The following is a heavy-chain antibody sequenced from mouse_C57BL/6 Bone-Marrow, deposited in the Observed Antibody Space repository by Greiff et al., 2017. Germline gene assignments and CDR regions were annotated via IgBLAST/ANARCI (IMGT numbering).Heavy chain of an antibody. Sequence: EVQLMESGGGLVKPGGSLKLSCAASGFTFSSYTMSWVRQTPEKRLEWVATISGGGGNTYYPDSVKGRFTISRDNAKNTLYLQMSSLRSEDTALYYCARQGQLPCAYWGQGTLVTVSA. CDR2: ISGGGGNT. V-gene: IGHV5-9*01. J-gene: IGHJ3*01. D-gene: IGHD6-1*01. CDR1: GFTFSSYT. CDR3: ARQGQLPCAY.